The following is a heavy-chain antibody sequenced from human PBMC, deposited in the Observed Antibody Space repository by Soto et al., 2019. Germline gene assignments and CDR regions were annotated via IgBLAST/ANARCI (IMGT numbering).Heavy chain of an antibody. Sequence: SETLSLTCTVSGASITGSSYWNWIRHLPGKGLEWIGYIFFLGSTNYNPSLKSRVTISVDTSKNQFSLKLRSVTTADTAVYYCARQFSPAAAEYYFDHWGQGTPVTVSS. J-gene: IGHJ4*02. CDR2: IFFLGST. CDR1: GASITGSSY. CDR3: ARQFSPAAAEYYFDH. D-gene: IGHD6-13*01. V-gene: IGHV4-59*01.